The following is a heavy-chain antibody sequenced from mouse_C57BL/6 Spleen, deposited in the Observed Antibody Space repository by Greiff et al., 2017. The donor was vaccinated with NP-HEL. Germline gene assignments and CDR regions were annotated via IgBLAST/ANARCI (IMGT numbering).Heavy chain of an antibody. V-gene: IGHV1-69*01. CDR2: IDPSDSYT. J-gene: IGHJ1*03. CDR1: GYTFTSYW. Sequence: QVQLQQPGAELVMPGASVKLSCKASGYTFTSYWMHWVKQRPGQGLEWIGEIDPSDSYTNYNQKFKGKSTLTVDKSSSTAYMQLSSLTSEDSAVYYCARWYGNYVRYFEVWGTGATVTVAS. D-gene: IGHD2-10*02. CDR3: ARWYGNYVRYFEV.